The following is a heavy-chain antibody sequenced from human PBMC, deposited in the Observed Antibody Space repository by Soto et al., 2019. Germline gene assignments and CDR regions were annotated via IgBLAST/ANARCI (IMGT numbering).Heavy chain of an antibody. D-gene: IGHD5-12*01. Sequence: PSETLSLTCTVSGDSIVSSNYFLAWIRQPPGKGLEWIGSIYYSWSAYSNPSLTSPVTMSVDTSKNQFSLELRSVTAADTAVYYCVRHENRYRVSQYYFYGMDVWGQGTTVT. CDR1: GDSIVSSNYF. CDR3: VRHENRYRVSQYYFYGMDV. J-gene: IGHJ6*02. V-gene: IGHV4-39*01. CDR2: IYYSWSA.